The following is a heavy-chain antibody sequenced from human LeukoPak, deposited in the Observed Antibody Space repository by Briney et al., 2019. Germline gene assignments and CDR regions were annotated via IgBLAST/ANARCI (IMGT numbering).Heavy chain of an antibody. CDR3: ARLTGRGWALDYSTSAGTFSDY. D-gene: IGHD6-6*01. Sequence: PGGSLRLSCAASGFTVSSNYMSWVRQAPGKGLEWVANIKQDGSEKYYVDSVKGRFTISRDNAKNSLFLQMKSLRAEDTAVYYCARLTGRGWALDYSTSAGTFSDYWGQGTLVTVSS. CDR2: IKQDGSEK. V-gene: IGHV3-7*01. J-gene: IGHJ4*02. CDR1: GFTVSSNY.